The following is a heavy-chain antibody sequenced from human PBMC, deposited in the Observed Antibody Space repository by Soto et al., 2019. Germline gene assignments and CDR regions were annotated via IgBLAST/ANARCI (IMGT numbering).Heavy chain of an antibody. J-gene: IGHJ4*02. V-gene: IGHV3-23*01. CDR2: SSATGSGR. CDR3: AKDRRAGGNYGFYSDF. D-gene: IGHD1-7*01. Sequence: EVQLLESGGGLVQPGGSLTLSCAASGFTFSSYGMTWVRQAPGKGLEWVSFSSATGSGRYYADSVKGRFTISRDNSKNTLYLQMSSLRADDTAFYYCAKDRRAGGNYGFYSDFWGQGALVIVSS. CDR1: GFTFSSYG.